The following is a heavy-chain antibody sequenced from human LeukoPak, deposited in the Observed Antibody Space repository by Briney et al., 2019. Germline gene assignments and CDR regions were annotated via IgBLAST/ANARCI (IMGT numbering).Heavy chain of an antibody. CDR1: GGSISSYY. J-gene: IGHJ4*02. D-gene: IGHD5-24*01. Sequence: SGTLSLTCTVSGGSISSYYWSWIRQPPGKGLEWIGYIYYSGSTNYNPSLKSRVTISVDTSKNQFSLKLSSVTAADTAVYYCARLAEPREMATTSDYWGQGTLVTVSS. CDR3: ARLAEPREMATTSDY. CDR2: IYYSGST. V-gene: IGHV4-59*01.